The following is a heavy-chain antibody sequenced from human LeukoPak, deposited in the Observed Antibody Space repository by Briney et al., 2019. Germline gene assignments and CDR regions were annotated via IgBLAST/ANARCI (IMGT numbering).Heavy chain of an antibody. Sequence: GGSLRLSCEDSGFTFSTYWMSWVRQAPGKGLEWVANIKQDGGAKNYVDSVKGRFTISRDNAKNSLYLQMNSLRAEDTAVYYCAREVTFGGVIVYFDYWGQGTLVTVSS. CDR3: AREVTFGGVIVYFDY. V-gene: IGHV3-7*01. CDR1: GFTFSTYW. J-gene: IGHJ4*02. CDR2: IKQDGGAK. D-gene: IGHD3-16*02.